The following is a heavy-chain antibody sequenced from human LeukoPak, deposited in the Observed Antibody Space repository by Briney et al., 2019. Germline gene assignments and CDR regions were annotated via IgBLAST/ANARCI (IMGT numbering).Heavy chain of an antibody. CDR1: GYSFITYW. Sequence: PGESLKISCKASGYSFITYWIGWVRQMPGKGLEWMGIIYPGDSGTRYSPSFQGQVTISADKSISTAYLQWSSLKASDTAMYYCARRHDTNGVSYYFDFWGQGTLVTVSS. D-gene: IGHD2-8*01. CDR2: IYPGDSGT. CDR3: ARRHDTNGVSYYFDF. V-gene: IGHV5-51*01. J-gene: IGHJ4*02.